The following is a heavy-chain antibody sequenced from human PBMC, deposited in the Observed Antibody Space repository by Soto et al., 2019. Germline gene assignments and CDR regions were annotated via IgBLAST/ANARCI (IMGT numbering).Heavy chain of an antibody. V-gene: IGHV3-23*01. Sequence: GGSLRLSCAASGFTFNNYGMGWVRQAPGKGLEWVSAITDSGGSTYYADSVKGRFTISRDNSKNTVYLQMNSLRAEDTAVYYCAKAATVVTLYYFDYWGQGTLVTVS. CDR3: AKAATVVTLYYFDY. D-gene: IGHD4-17*01. CDR1: GFTFNNYG. J-gene: IGHJ4*02. CDR2: ITDSGGST.